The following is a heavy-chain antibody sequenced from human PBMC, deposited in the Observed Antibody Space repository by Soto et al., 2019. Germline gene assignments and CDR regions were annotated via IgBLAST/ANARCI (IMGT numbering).Heavy chain of an antibody. D-gene: IGHD3-22*01. CDR3: STDRYYYDSSGYYYWFDP. CDR1: GFTFSNAW. Sequence: GGSLRLSCAASGFTFSNAWMSWVRQAPGKGLEWVGRIKSKTDGGTTDYAAPVKGRFTISRDDSKNTLYLQMNSLKTEDTAVYYCSTDRYYYDSSGYYYWFDPWGQGTLVTVSS. J-gene: IGHJ5*02. CDR2: IKSKTDGGTT. V-gene: IGHV3-15*01.